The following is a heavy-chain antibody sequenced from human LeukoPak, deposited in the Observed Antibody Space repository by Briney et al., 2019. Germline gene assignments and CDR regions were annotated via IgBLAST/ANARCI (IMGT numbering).Heavy chain of an antibody. CDR2: MNPNSGNT. CDR1: GYTFTGYY. V-gene: IGHV1-8*02. CDR3: ARVVDIVATIWGIYYYYYMDV. D-gene: IGHD5-12*01. Sequence: ASVKVSCKASGYTFTGYYMHWVRQAPGQGLEWMGWMNPNSGNTGYAQKFQGRVTMTRNTSISTAYMELSSLRSEDTAVYYCARVVDIVATIWGIYYYYYMDVWGKGTTVTISS. J-gene: IGHJ6*03.